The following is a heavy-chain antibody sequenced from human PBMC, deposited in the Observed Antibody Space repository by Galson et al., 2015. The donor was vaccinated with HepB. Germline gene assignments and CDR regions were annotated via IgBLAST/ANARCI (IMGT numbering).Heavy chain of an antibody. CDR1: GGSFSGYY. V-gene: IGHV4-34*01. D-gene: IGHD6-13*01. Sequence: SETLSLTCAVYGGSFSGYYWSWIRQPPGKGLEWIGEINHSGSTNYNPSLKSRVTISVDTSKNQFSLKLSSVTAADTAVYYCARGGNGYSSSWIDYWGQGTLVTVSS. J-gene: IGHJ4*02. CDR2: INHSGST. CDR3: ARGGNGYSSSWIDY.